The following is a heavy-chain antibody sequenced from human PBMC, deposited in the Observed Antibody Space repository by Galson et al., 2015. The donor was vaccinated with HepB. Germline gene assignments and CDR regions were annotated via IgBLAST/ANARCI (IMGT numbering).Heavy chain of an antibody. CDR2: IIGGGGGTVGT. CDR3: AKMNGTMFYNYCMDT. V-gene: IGHV3-23*01. D-gene: IGHD1-20*01. Sequence: SLRLSCAASGFEFNRFAMSWVRQAPGKGLEWVSGIIGGGGGTVGTYYAESVKGRFTVSRDNSKNLLFLQMDSLRAEDTAKYYCAKMNGTMFYNYCMDTWGKGTAVTVSS. CDR1: GFEFNRFA. J-gene: IGHJ6*04.